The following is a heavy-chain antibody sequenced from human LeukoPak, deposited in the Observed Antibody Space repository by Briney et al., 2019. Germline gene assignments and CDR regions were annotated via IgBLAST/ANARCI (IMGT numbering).Heavy chain of an antibody. D-gene: IGHD3-22*01. V-gene: IGHV3-23*01. J-gene: IGHJ4*02. Sequence: SGGSLRLSCAASGFTFNIYAMSWVRQAPGKGLESVSSITSSGDVTFYADSVKDRFTISRDNSKNTLYLQMSRLRAEDTAVYYCAKDRPNYHESNGHYYRPNGDYWGQGTLVTVSS. CDR2: ITSSGDVT. CDR3: AKDRPNYHESNGHYYRPNGDY. CDR1: GFTFNIYA.